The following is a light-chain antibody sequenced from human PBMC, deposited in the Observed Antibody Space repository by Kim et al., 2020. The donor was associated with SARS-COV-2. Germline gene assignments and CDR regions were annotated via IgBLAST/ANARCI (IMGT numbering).Light chain of an antibody. Sequence: ASVGDRVTITCRASQSISSWLAWYKQKPGKAPKLLIYKASSLESGVPSRFSGSGSGTEFTLTISSLQPDDFATYHCQQYNSAPWTFGQGTKVDIK. J-gene: IGKJ1*01. V-gene: IGKV1-5*03. CDR1: QSISSW. CDR3: QQYNSAPWT. CDR2: KAS.